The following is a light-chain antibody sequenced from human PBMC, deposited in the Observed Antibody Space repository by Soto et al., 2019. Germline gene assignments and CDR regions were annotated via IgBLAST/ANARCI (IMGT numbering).Light chain of an antibody. CDR1: QTISSW. Sequence: EIQMSQSPSTLFGSVGDRVTITCRASQTISSWLAWYQQKPGKAPKLLIYKASTLKSGVPSRFSGSGSGTEFTLTISSLQPDDFATYYYQHYNSYSEAFGQGTKVDI. CDR2: KAS. V-gene: IGKV1-5*03. CDR3: QHYNSYSEA. J-gene: IGKJ1*01.